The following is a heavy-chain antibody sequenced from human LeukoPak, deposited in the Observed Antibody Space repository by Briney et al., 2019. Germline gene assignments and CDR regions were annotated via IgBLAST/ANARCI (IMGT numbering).Heavy chain of an antibody. CDR3: AKAVSSSWYSVDY. V-gene: IGHV3-30*18. J-gene: IGHJ4*02. Sequence: GGSLRLSCAASGFTFSSYGMHWVRQAPGKGLEWVAVISYDGSNKYYADSVKGRFTISRDNSKNTLYLQMNSLRAEDTAVCYCAKAVSSSWYSVDYWGQGTLVTVSS. D-gene: IGHD6-13*01. CDR1: GFTFSSYG. CDR2: ISYDGSNK.